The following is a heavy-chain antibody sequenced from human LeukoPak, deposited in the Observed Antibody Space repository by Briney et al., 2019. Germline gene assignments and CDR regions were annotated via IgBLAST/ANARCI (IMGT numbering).Heavy chain of an antibody. CDR3: TTFDM. J-gene: IGHJ3*02. CDR1: GFTFTNYG. CDR2: ISSDGSNK. V-gene: IGHV3-30*03. Sequence: GGSLRLSCAASGFTFTNYGIHWVRLAPGKGLEWVAVISSDGSNKHYADSVKGRFTISRDDSKNTLYLQMNSLRVEDTALYYCTTFDMWGQGTMVTVSS.